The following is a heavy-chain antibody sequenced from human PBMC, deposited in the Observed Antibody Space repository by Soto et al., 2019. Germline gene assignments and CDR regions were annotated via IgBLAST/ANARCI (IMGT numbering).Heavy chain of an antibody. CDR3: ARDKAYGGIAGVAY. J-gene: IGHJ4*02. V-gene: IGHV3-21*01. CDR2: ISSRSDI. CDR1: GFTFSTYS. D-gene: IGHD4-17*01. Sequence: GGSLRLSCVGSGFTFSTYSINWVRQAPGKGLEWVSSISSRSDIYYADSVKGRFTTSRDNAKNSVSLQMNSLRAEDTAVYYCARDKAYGGIAGVAYWGQGTPVTVSS.